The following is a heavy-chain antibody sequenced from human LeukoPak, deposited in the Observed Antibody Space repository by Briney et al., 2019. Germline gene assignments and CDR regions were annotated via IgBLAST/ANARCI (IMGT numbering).Heavy chain of an antibody. CDR1: GDSVSSNSAA. J-gene: IGHJ5*02. D-gene: IGHD2-21*02. Sequence: PSQTLSLTCAISGDSVSSNSAAWNWIRQSPSRGLEWLGRTYYRSKWYDDFAVSVRSRITINPDTSKNQFSLQLNSVTPEDTAVYYCARSSDWPPNGWFDPWGQGTLVTVSS. CDR2: TYYRSKWYD. CDR3: ARSSDWPPNGWFDP. V-gene: IGHV6-1*01.